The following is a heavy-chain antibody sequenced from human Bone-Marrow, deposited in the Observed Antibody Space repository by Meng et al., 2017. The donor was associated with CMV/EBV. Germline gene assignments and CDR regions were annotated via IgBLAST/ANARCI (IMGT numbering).Heavy chain of an antibody. V-gene: IGHV1-2*02. D-gene: IGHD6-13*01. Sequence: ASVKVSCKGSGYTFTAYYIRWVRQAPGQGLEWMGWINPNSGGTNYAQKFQGRVTMTRDTSISTAYMELSRLRSDDTAVYYCARAGYSSSIYFDYWGQGTLVTVSS. J-gene: IGHJ4*02. CDR1: GYTFTAYY. CDR3: ARAGYSSSIYFDY. CDR2: INPNSGGT.